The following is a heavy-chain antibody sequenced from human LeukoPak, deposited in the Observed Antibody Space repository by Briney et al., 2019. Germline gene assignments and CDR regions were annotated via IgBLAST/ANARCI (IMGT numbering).Heavy chain of an antibody. V-gene: IGHV4-4*07. CDR2: MYTSVRT. D-gene: IGHD3-9*01. CDR3: ARDRLTGYSGEAAFDI. CDR1: GGSINNYY. J-gene: IGHJ3*02. Sequence: SETLSLTCTVSGGSINNYYWSWIRQPAGEGLEWIGRMYTSVRTNYNPSLRSRVTISADTSKNQFSLKLSSVTAADTAVYYCARDRLTGYSGEAAFDIWGQGTMVTVSS.